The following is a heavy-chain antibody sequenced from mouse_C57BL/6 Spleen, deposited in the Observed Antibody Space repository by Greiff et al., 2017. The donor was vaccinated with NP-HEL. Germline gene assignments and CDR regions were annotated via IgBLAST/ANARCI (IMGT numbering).Heavy chain of an antibody. Sequence: EVKVEESGGGLVKPGGSLKLSCAASGFTFSSYAMSWVRQTPEKRLEWVATISDGGSYTYYPDNVKGRFTISRDNAKNNLYLQMSHLKSEDTAMYYCARDNYGSSLYFDYWGQGTTLTVSS. D-gene: IGHD1-1*01. CDR2: ISDGGSYT. V-gene: IGHV5-4*01. CDR3: ARDNYGSSLYFDY. J-gene: IGHJ2*01. CDR1: GFTFSSYA.